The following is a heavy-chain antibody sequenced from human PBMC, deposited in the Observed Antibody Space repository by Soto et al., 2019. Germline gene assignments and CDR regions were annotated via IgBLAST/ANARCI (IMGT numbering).Heavy chain of an antibody. CDR2: IQYSGDT. CDR3: ARHDYADRTFDL. V-gene: IGHV4-61*08. Sequence: PSETLSLTCIVSGGSVGSGAYYWSWIRQPPGSALERLGYIQYSGDTNYNSSLKSRVTISVDRSRNRFSLKLTSVTAADTAFYYCARHDYADRTFDLWGQGTKVTVSS. J-gene: IGHJ3*01. CDR1: GGSVGSGAYY. D-gene: IGHD5-12*01.